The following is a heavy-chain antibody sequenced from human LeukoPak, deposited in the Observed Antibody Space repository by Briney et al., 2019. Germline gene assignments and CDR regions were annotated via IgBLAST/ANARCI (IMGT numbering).Heavy chain of an antibody. CDR3: ARGHYGLDV. V-gene: IGHV3-11*03. J-gene: IGHJ6*02. Sequence: GGSLRLSCAASGFTFSDHYMSWIRQVPGKGLEWASYISTSGTYTNYADSVKGRFTISRDNAKNSLYLQMNSLRAEDTAVYYCARGHYGLDVWGQGTTVTVSS. CDR2: ISTSGTYT. CDR1: GFTFSDHY.